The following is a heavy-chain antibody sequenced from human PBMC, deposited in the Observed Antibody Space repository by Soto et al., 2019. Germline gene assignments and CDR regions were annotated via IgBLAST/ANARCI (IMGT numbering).Heavy chain of an antibody. CDR1: GFTFSKYW. J-gene: IGHJ4*02. CDR2: ITSDGRST. V-gene: IGHV3-74*01. CDR3: VEMGGFDY. D-gene: IGHD3-16*01. Sequence: QPVGSLRLSCVASGFTFSKYWMHWVRQAPGKGLVWLSRITSDGRSTSYADSVKGRFTISRENANNTVFLQMNSLRAEDTAVYYCVEMGGFDYWGQGAVVTVSS.